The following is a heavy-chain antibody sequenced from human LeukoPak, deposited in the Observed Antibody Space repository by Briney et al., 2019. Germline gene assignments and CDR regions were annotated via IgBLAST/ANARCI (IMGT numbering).Heavy chain of an antibody. Sequence: SATLPLTCAGYGRPFIGYYWSGIRHPPGKGLEWIGQINYRGSTNVNPSIKSRVTISVDTSKNQCSLNLTTVTAADTAVYYRARLYIGGYSRSTNYNWFDPWGQGTLVTVSS. V-gene: IGHV4-34*01. CDR1: GRPFIGYY. D-gene: IGHD6-13*01. CDR2: INYRGST. CDR3: ARLYIGGYSRSTNYNWFDP. J-gene: IGHJ5*02.